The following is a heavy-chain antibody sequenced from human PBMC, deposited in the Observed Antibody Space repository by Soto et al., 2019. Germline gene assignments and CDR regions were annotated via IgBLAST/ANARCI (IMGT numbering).Heavy chain of an antibody. V-gene: IGHV3-30*14. Sequence: PGGSLRLSCAASGFTFSRYAMHWVRQAPGKGLEWVAAIPYDGRNKYNADFVKGRFTISRDNSKNTLYLQMNSLRAEDTAVYYCASGGGDGYNFYWGQGTPVTVSS. CDR1: GFTFSRYA. CDR3: ASGGGDGYNFY. J-gene: IGHJ4*02. CDR2: IPYDGRNK. D-gene: IGHD1-1*01.